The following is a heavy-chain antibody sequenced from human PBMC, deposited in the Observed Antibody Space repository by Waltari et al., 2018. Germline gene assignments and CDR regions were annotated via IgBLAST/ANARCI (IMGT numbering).Heavy chain of an antibody. D-gene: IGHD6-13*01. CDR1: GGSFSGYY. Sequence: QVQLQQWGAGLLKPSETLSLTCAVYGGSFSGYYWSWIRQPPGKGLEWIGEINHSGSTNYNPSLKSRVTISVDTSKNQFSLKLSSVTAADTAVYYCARGTKIAAAGTDYFDYWGQGTLVTVSS. J-gene: IGHJ4*02. CDR2: INHSGST. CDR3: ARGTKIAAAGTDYFDY. V-gene: IGHV4-34*01.